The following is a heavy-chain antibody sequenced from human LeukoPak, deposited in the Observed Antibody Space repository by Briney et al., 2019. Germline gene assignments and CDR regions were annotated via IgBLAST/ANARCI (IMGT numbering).Heavy chain of an antibody. D-gene: IGHD1/OR15-1a*01. V-gene: IGHV1-69*05. J-gene: IGHJ6*03. CDR1: RGTFSSYA. CDR2: IIPIFGTA. Sequence: SVKVSCKASRGTFSSYAISWVRQAPGQGLEWMGGIIPIFGTANYAQKFQGRVTITTDESTSTAYMELSSLRSEDTAVYYCAGRNTHYYYYMDVWGKGTTVTVSS. CDR3: AGRNTHYYYYMDV.